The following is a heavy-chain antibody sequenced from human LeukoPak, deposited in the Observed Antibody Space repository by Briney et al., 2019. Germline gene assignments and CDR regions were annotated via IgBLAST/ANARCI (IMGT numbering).Heavy chain of an antibody. D-gene: IGHD6-19*01. J-gene: IGHJ4*02. Sequence: PSQTPSLTCAISGDSVSSNSAAWNWIRQSPSRGLEWLGRTYYRSKWYNDYTVSVKSRITINPDTSKNQFSLQLNSVTPEDTAVYYCARAGRLEWYSSGSYFDYWGQGTLVTVSS. CDR1: GDSVSSNSAA. V-gene: IGHV6-1*01. CDR3: ARAGRLEWYSSGSYFDY. CDR2: TYYRSKWYN.